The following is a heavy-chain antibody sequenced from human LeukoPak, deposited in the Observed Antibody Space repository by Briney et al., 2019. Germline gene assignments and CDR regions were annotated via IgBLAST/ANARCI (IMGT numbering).Heavy chain of an antibody. V-gene: IGHV1-8*03. CDR3: ARGRSTRDCSSTSCYYFDY. CDR1: GYTFTSYD. J-gene: IGHJ4*02. CDR2: MTPNSGNT. Sequence: GASLKLSCKASGYTFTSYDINWVRQAPGQGLEWMRWMTPNSGNTGYAQTFQGRVTITRNTSISTAYMEPSSMRSEDTAVYYWARGRSTRDCSSTSCYYFDYWGQGTLVTVSS. D-gene: IGHD2-2*01.